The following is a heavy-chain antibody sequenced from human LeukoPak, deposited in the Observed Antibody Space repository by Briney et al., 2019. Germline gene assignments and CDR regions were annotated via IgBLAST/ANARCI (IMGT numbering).Heavy chain of an antibody. J-gene: IGHJ4*02. V-gene: IGHV4-59*01. Sequence: SETLYLTCTVSSDSISSSYWSWIRQPPGKGLEWIGFIYIGGYNYNPSLKSRVTMSVDTSKNQVSLKVNSVTAADTAVYFCARQPPDTASFDYWGQGTLVTVSS. CDR2: IYIGGY. D-gene: IGHD3-22*01. CDR1: SDSISSSY. CDR3: ARQPPDTASFDY.